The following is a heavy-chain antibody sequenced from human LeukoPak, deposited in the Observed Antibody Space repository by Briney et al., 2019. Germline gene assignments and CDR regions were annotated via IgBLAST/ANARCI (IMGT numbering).Heavy chain of an antibody. Sequence: GGSLRLSCAASGFTVSSNYMSWVRQAPGKGLEWVSSISSSSSYIYYADSVKGRFTISRDNAKNSLYLQMNSLRAEDTAVYYCARDSSGAAEWEPQVPFDYWGQGTLVTVSS. CDR2: ISSSSSYI. CDR3: ARDSSGAAEWEPQVPFDY. D-gene: IGHD1-26*01. J-gene: IGHJ4*02. CDR1: GFTVSSNY. V-gene: IGHV3-21*01.